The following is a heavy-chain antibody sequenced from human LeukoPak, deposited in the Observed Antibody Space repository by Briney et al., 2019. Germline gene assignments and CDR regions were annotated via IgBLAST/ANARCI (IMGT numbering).Heavy chain of an antibody. J-gene: IGHJ6*03. Sequence: GGSLRLSCAASGFTFSNYAMSWVRQAPGKGLEWVSVISGSGGSTYYADSVEGRFTVSRDNSKNTLYLQMNSLRAEDTALYYCARVARGDYYYYYMDVWGKGTTVTVSS. CDR1: GFTFSNYA. CDR2: ISGSGGST. V-gene: IGHV3-23*01. CDR3: ARVARGDYYYYYMDV. D-gene: IGHD3-10*01.